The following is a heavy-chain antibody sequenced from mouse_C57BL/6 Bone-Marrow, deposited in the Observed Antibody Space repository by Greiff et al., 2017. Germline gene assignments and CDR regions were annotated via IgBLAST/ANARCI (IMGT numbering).Heavy chain of an antibody. Sequence: QVQLKQPGAELVKPGASVKLSCKASGYTFTSYWMHWVKQRPGRGLEWIGRIDPHSGGTKYNEKFKSKATLTVDKPSSTAYMQLSSLTSEGSAVFVCALITTVVATSDVWGTGTTVTVSS. CDR1: GYTFTSYW. CDR2: IDPHSGGT. CDR3: ALITTVVATSDV. J-gene: IGHJ1*03. V-gene: IGHV1-72*01. D-gene: IGHD1-1*01.